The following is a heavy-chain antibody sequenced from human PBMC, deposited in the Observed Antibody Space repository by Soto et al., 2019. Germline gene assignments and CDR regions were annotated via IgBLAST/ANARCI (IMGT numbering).Heavy chain of an antibody. CDR1: GFTFDDYA. CDR3: AKDIRWELLYYYYGMDV. J-gene: IGHJ6*02. Sequence: GGSLRLSCAASGFTFDDYAMHWVRQAPGKGLEWVSGISWNSGSIGYADSVKGRFTISRDNAKNSLYLQMNSLRAEDTALYYCAKDIRWELLYYYYGMDVWGQGTTVTVSS. D-gene: IGHD1-26*01. V-gene: IGHV3-9*01. CDR2: ISWNSGSI.